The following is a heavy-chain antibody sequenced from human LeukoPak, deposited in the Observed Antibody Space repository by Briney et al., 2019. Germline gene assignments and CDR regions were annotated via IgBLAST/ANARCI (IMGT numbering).Heavy chain of an antibody. J-gene: IGHJ4*02. CDR1: GFTFSSAW. V-gene: IGHV3-15*01. D-gene: IGHD3-9*01. Sequence: GGSLRLSCAASGFTFSSAWMSRVRQAPGKGLEWVDRIKSKTDGGTTDYAAPVKGRFTISRDESKNPLYLQMNGLKTEDTAVYYCTTGAPDQYFDWLPPLFDYWGQGTLVTVSS. CDR3: TTGAPDQYFDWLPPLFDY. CDR2: IKSKTDGGTT.